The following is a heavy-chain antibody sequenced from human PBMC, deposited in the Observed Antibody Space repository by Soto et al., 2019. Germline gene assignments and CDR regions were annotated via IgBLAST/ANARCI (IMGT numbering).Heavy chain of an antibody. D-gene: IGHD3-3*01. CDR1: GGTFSSYG. CDR3: ARDTGVAPREYYFDY. CDR2: IIPMLDTA. Sequence: QVQLVQSGAEVKKPGSAVKVSCKASGGTFSSYGISWVRQAPGQGLEWMGGIIPMLDTAKYAQKFQGRITITGDESTSPVHMELSNLTSEETAVYYCARDTGVAPREYYFDYWGQGTLVTVSS. J-gene: IGHJ4*02. V-gene: IGHV1-69*01.